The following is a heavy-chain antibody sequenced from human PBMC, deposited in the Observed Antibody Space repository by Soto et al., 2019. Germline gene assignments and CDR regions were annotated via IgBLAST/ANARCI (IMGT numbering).Heavy chain of an antibody. CDR1: GGSISSYY. Sequence: QVQLQESGPGLVKPSETLSLTCTVSGGSISSYYWSWIRQPPGKGLEWIGYIYYSGSTNYNPSLKSRVTISVDTSKNQFSLQLSSVTAADTAVYYCARALGCSGGSCYDYWGQGTLVTVSS. CDR3: ARALGCSGGSCYDY. J-gene: IGHJ4*02. D-gene: IGHD2-15*01. CDR2: IYYSGST. V-gene: IGHV4-59*01.